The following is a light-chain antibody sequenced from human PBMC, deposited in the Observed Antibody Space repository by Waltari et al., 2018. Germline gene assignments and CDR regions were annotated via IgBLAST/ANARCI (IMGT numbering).Light chain of an antibody. V-gene: IGLV2-14*01. CDR1: XSDVGGYNY. CDR2: DVS. J-gene: IGLJ3*02. CDR3: SSYTXXXTXV. Sequence: QSAXTQPXXXSGSPXQSITLSCTGTXSDVGGYNYVSWYXXHPGKAPKLMIYDVSXRPXXXXXXXXXSXSGXTXXLXISXXQAEDEAXXYXSSYTXXXTXVFGGXTXXTV.